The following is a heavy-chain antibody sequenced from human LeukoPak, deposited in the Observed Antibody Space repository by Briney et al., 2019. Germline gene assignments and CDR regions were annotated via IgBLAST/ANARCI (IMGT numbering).Heavy chain of an antibody. Sequence: GGSLRLSCAASGFTFSNYAMSWVRQAPGRGLDWVSTLSDSGSSTYYADSVKGRFTISRDNSKNTLYLQMDSLRVEDTAIYYCAKVPYSDYGSGRPPFMDVWGQGTTVAVSS. D-gene: IGHD3-10*01. CDR3: AKVPYSDYGSGRPPFMDV. CDR1: GFTFSNYA. CDR2: LSDSGSST. V-gene: IGHV3-23*01. J-gene: IGHJ6*02.